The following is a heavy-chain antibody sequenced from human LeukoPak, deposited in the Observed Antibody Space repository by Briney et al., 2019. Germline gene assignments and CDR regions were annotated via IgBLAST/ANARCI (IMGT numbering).Heavy chain of an antibody. CDR3: ASGAITGTTLYYYYMDV. J-gene: IGHJ6*03. CDR2: INPSGGST. D-gene: IGHD1-14*01. CDR1: GYTFTSYY. Sequence: GASVKVSCKASGYTFTSYYMHWVRQAPGQGLEWMGIINPSGGSTSYAQKFQGRVTMTRDTSTSTVYMELSSLRSEDTAVYYCASGAITGTTLYYYYMDVWGKGTTVTVSS. V-gene: IGHV1-46*01.